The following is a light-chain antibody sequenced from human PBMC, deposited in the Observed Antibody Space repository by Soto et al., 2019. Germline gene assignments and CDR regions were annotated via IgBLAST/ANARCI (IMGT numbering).Light chain of an antibody. J-gene: IGLJ1*01. V-gene: IGLV2-14*01. CDR1: NSDVGIYDF. Sequence: QSVLTQPASVSGTPGQSITISCTGSNSDVGIYDFVSWYQHHPGRAPKLIVSEVSHRPSGVSSRFSGSKSGNTASLTISRLQSEDEADYYCISYTSDDVRYVFGTGTKVTVL. CDR2: EVS. CDR3: ISYTSDDVRYV.